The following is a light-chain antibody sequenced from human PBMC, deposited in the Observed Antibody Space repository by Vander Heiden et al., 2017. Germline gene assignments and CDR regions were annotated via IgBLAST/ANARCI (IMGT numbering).Light chain of an antibody. CDR3: QVWDSISDHLV. J-gene: IGLJ2*01. V-gene: IGLV3-21*02. CDR1: NIGSKS. Sequence: SSVLTQPPSVSEAPGQTARITCGGDNIGSKSVHWYQQKSGQAPVLVVYDDSDRPSGIPERVSGFNSGNTATLTISRVEAGDEADYYCQVWDSISDHLVFGGGTKLSVL. CDR2: DDS.